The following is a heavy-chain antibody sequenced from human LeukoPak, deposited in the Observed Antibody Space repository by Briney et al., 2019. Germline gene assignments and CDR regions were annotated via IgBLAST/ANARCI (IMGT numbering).Heavy chain of an antibody. CDR3: TRRDGSNSFV. D-gene: IGHD5-24*01. CDR2: IGSKTDGGTT. CDR1: GFSISNAW. Sequence: GGSLRLSCTASGFSISNAWMNWVRQGPGKGLEWVGRIGSKTDGGTTDYAAPVKGRFTISRDDSKTTLYLQMNSLKPEDTAIYYCTRRDGSNSFVWGQGTTVTVSS. J-gene: IGHJ6*02. V-gene: IGHV3-15*07.